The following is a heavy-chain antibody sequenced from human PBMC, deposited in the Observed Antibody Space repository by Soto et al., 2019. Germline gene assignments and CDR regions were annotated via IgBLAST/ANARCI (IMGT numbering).Heavy chain of an antibody. J-gene: IGHJ5*02. Sequence: GGSLRLSCAASGFTFSSYAMSWVRQAPGKGLECISLISGTGVPTLYAESVKGRFSVSRDNSKNTLFLEMNNLRVDDAAIYYCAKSFCSSSSCFFVWVDPWGPGTLVTVSS. CDR1: GFTFSSYA. D-gene: IGHD2-2*01. CDR2: ISGTGVPT. CDR3: AKSFCSSSSCFFVWVDP. V-gene: IGHV3-23*01.